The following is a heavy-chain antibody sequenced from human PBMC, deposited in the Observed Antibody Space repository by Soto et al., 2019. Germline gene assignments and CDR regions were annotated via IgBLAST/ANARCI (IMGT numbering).Heavy chain of an antibody. J-gene: IGHJ6*02. CDR2: IYYSGST. CDR1: GGSVSSGSYY. CDR3: ARDEVFSNRYYSYNCMDV. D-gene: IGHD6-13*01. V-gene: IGHV4-61*01. Sequence: SXTLSLTCTVSGGSVSSGSYYWSWIRQPPGKGLEWIGYIYYSGSTNYNPSLKSRVTISVDTSKNQFSLKLSSVTAAATAVYYCARDEVFSNRYYSYNCMDVWGQGTTVTVSS.